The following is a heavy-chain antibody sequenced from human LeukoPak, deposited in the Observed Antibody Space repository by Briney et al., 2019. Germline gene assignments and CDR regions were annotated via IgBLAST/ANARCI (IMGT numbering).Heavy chain of an antibody. CDR3: ARDPGSPRGYFDL. V-gene: IGHV3-7*03. CDR1: GFTFSDYW. Sequence: PGGSLRLSCAASGFTFSDYWMSWVRQAPGKGLEWVANIKKDGSDKNYVDSVKGRFTISRDNAKNSLYLQMNSLRAEDTAVYYCARDPGSPRGYFDLWGRGTLVTVSS. D-gene: IGHD2-15*01. CDR2: IKKDGSDK. J-gene: IGHJ2*01.